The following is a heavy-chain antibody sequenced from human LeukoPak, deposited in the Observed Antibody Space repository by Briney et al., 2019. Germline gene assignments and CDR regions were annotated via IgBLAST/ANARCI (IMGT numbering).Heavy chain of an antibody. D-gene: IGHD3-10*01. Sequence: SETLSLTCTVAGGSINSYYWSWIRQPPGKGLEWIGEINYSGSTNYNPSLKSRVTISVHTSKNQFSLKLSSVTAADTAVYYCARDSGSGTFTWGQGTLVTVSS. V-gene: IGHV4-59*12. CDR2: INYSGST. CDR3: ARDSGSGTFT. CDR1: GGSINSYY. J-gene: IGHJ5*02.